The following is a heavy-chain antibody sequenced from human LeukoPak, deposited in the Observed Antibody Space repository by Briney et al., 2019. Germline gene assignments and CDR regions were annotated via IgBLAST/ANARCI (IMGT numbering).Heavy chain of an antibody. CDR2: IYSGGTT. CDR1: GFTVSSNY. CDR3: ARGYLGYCSGASCYSVGFDI. D-gene: IGHD2-15*01. J-gene: IGHJ3*02. V-gene: IGHV3-53*01. Sequence: PGGSLRLSCAASGFTVSSNYMSWVRQAPGRGLEWVSVIYSGGTTYYEDSVKGRFTISGDNSKKKLYLQRNSRGAEGTAVYYCARGYLGYCSGASCYSVGFDIWGQGTMVTVSS.